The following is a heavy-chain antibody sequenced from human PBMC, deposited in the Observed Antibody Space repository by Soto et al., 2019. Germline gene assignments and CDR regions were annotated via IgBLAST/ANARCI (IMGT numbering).Heavy chain of an antibody. J-gene: IGHJ6*04. CDR2: IYYSGST. V-gene: IGHV4-30-4*01. CDR3: AVQPIAGSYYDLGSYYHYYVMDV. CDR1: GGSISSGDYY. Sequence: SETLSLTCSVSGGSISSGDYYWNWIRQPPGKGLEWIGHIYYSGSTYYNSSLKSRVTISLDTSKNQFSLKLSSVTAADTAVYYCAVQPIAGSYYDLGSYYHYYVMDVWGKGTTATASS. D-gene: IGHD3-10*01.